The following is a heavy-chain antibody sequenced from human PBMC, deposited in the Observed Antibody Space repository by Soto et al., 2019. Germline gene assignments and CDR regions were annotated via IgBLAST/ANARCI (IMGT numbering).Heavy chain of an antibody. Sequence: ASVKVSCKASGGTFSSYAISWVRQAPGQGLEWMGGIIPIFGTANYAQKFQGRVTITADESTSTAYMELSSLRSEDAAVYYCARGRYNQIFDYWGQGTLVTVFS. J-gene: IGHJ4*02. CDR1: GGTFSSYA. V-gene: IGHV1-69*13. CDR3: ARGRYNQIFDY. CDR2: IIPIFGTA. D-gene: IGHD1-20*01.